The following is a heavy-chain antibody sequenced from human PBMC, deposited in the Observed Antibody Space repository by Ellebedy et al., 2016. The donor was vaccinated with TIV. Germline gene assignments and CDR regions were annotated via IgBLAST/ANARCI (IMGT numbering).Heavy chain of an antibody. CDR3: ATSGWVVAATSVDFDV. V-gene: IGHV1-2*02. Sequence: AASVKVSCKSSGYTFTAYYMHWVRQAPGQGLEWMGWINANSGATKYAQKFQGRVTMTRDTSVSTAYVDLIRLTSDDTAVYFCATSGWVVAATSVDFDVWGQGTMVTVSS. CDR1: GYTFTAYY. CDR2: INANSGAT. D-gene: IGHD1-26*01. J-gene: IGHJ3*01.